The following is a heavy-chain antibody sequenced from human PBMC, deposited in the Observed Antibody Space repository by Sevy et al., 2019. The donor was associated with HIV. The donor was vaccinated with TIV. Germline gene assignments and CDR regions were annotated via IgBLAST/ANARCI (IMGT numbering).Heavy chain of an antibody. V-gene: IGHV4-30-4*01. CDR3: ARTKYCTGGNCYFYFDS. CDR2: IYYSGST. J-gene: IGHJ4*02. D-gene: IGHD2-15*01. Sequence: SETLSLTCNVSGGSISSGVYYWSWIRQPPGKGLEWIGYIYYSGSTYNSPSLKGRVTISVDTSKNQLSLKLSSVTAADTAVYYCARTKYCTGGNCYFYFDSWGQGTLVTVSS. CDR1: GGSISSGVYY.